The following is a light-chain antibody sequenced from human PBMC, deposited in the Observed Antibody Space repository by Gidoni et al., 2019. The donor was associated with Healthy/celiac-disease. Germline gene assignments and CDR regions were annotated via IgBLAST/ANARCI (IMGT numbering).Light chain of an antibody. V-gene: IGKV3-11*01. CDR1: QSVSSH. CDR2: DAS. CDR3: QQRSNWPRT. Sequence: EIVLTQSPATLSLSPGERATLSCRASQSVSSHLAWYQPQPGQAPRHLIYDASNRATGIPARFSGSGSGTDFTLTISSLEPEDFAVYYCQQRSNWPRTFGQGTKVEIK. J-gene: IGKJ1*01.